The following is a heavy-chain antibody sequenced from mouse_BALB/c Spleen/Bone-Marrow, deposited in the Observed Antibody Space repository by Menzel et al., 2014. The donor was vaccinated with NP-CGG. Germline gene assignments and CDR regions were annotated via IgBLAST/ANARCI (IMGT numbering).Heavy chain of an antibody. CDR3: TSYGAWFAY. Sequence: LQQPGSELVRPGASVKLSCKASGYTFTSYWMHWVKQRPGPGLEWIGNIYPGSGSTNYDEKFKSKATLTVETSSSTAYMQLSSLTSEDSAVYYCTSYGAWFAYWGQGTLVTVSA. CDR2: IYPGSGST. V-gene: IGHV1S22*01. CDR1: GYTFTSYW. J-gene: IGHJ3*01. D-gene: IGHD1-1*01.